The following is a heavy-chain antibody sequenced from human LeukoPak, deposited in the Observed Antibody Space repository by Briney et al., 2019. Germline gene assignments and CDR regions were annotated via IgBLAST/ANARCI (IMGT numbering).Heavy chain of an antibody. Sequence: ASVKVSCKASGYTFTSYGISWVRQAPGQGLEWMGWISAYNGNTNYAQKLQGRVTMTTDTSTSTAYMELRSPRSDDTAVYYCARGNDSSGYFNPYAEYFQHWGQGTLVTVSS. CDR1: GYTFTSYG. V-gene: IGHV1-18*01. J-gene: IGHJ1*01. CDR2: ISAYNGNT. D-gene: IGHD3-22*01. CDR3: ARGNDSSGYFNPYAEYFQH.